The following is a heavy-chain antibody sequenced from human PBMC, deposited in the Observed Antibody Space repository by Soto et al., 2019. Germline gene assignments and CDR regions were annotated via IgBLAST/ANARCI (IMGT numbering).Heavy chain of an antibody. CDR3: ASISGYDFPSDDAFDI. Sequence: SETLSLTCTVSGGSISSYYWSWIRQPPWKGLEWIGYIYYSGSTNYNPSLKSRVTISVDTSKNQFSLKLSSVTAADTAVYYCASISGYDFPSDDAFDIWGQETMVTVSS. CDR1: GGSISSYY. CDR2: IYYSGST. D-gene: IGHD5-12*01. V-gene: IGHV4-59*01. J-gene: IGHJ3*02.